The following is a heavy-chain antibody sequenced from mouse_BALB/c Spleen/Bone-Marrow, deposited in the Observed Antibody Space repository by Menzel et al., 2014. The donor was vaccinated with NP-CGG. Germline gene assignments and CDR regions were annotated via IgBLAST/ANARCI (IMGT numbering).Heavy chain of an antibody. J-gene: IGHJ2*01. Sequence: EVQLQRSGAELVKPGASVKLSCTASGFNIKDTYMHWVKQRPEQGLEWIGRIDPANGNTKYDPKLQGKATITADTSSNTAYLQLSSLTSEDTAVYYCASYVYGYYFDYWGQGATLTVSS. CDR3: ASYVYGYYFDY. CDR1: GFNIKDTY. D-gene: IGHD2-2*01. CDR2: IDPANGNT. V-gene: IGHV14-3*02.